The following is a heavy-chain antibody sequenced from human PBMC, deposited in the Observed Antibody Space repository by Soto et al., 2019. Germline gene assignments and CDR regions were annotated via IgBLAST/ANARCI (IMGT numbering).Heavy chain of an antibody. CDR2: ISGSGGST. Sequence: SLRLSCAASGFTFSSYAMSWVRQAPGKGLEWVSAISGSGGSTYYADSVKGRFTISRDNSKNTLYLQMNSLRAEDTAVYYCANVFSWLSDFDYWGQGTLVTVSS. V-gene: IGHV3-23*01. CDR1: GFTFSSYA. CDR3: ANVFSWLSDFDY. J-gene: IGHJ4*02. D-gene: IGHD6-19*01.